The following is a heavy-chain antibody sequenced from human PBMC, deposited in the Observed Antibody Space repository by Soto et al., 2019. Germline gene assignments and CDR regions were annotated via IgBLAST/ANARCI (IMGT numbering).Heavy chain of an antibody. Sequence: QVRLRGSGPGLVKLSGTRSLTCAVAVAPFSVTCGGGFGRAPGKGLEWIGEIYHSGTTYYNPSLKGRVIILVDKSASQISLTLSSVTAADTAVYYCARHVAVPRTRGFDYWGQGALVAVSS. V-gene: IGHV4-4*02. CDR1: VAPFSVT. D-gene: IGHD2-15*01. CDR3: ARHVAVPRTRGFDY. CDR2: IYHSGTT. J-gene: IGHJ4*02.